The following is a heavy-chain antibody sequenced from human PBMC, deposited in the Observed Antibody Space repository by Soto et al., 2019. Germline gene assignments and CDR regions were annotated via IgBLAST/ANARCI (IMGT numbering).Heavy chain of an antibody. D-gene: IGHD2-21*02. J-gene: IGHJ6*02. CDR3: AREETAWPLAYGLDV. CDR2: ISTSGGNT. Sequence: GGSLRLSCAASGFTFSSSAMSWVRQAPEKGLEWVSAISTSGGNTLYADSVKGRFTISRDNSKNTLFLQMSSLRAEDTAVYYCAREETAWPLAYGLDVWGQGTTVTVSS. V-gene: IGHV3-23*01. CDR1: GFTFSSSA.